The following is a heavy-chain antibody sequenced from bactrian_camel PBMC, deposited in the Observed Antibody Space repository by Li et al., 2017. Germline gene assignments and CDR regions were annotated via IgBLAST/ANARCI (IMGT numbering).Heavy chain of an antibody. CDR1: GDTISRHC. D-gene: IGHD1*01. CDR3: AADRRFCERDGCCFGSDYHY. J-gene: IGHJ4*01. Sequence: HVQLVESGGGSVQAGGTLRLSCAASGDTISRHCMGWFRQAPGKKREGVAAIDIDGATTYADSVKGRFTISKDNAKNTLYLQMNSLKPEDTAMYYCAADRRFCERDGCCFGSDYHYWGQGTQVTVS. CDR2: IDIDGAT. V-gene: IGHV3S53*01.